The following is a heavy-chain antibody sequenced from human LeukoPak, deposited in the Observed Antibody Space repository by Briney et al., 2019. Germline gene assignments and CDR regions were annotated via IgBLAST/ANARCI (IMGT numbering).Heavy chain of an antibody. V-gene: IGHV3-9*01. CDR1: GFTFDDYA. CDR3: AKALPGISAFDI. Sequence: GRSLRLSCAASGFTFDDYAMHWVRQAPGKGLEWVSGISWNSGSIGYVDSVKGRFTISRDNAKNSLYLQMNSLRAEDTALYYCAKALPGISAFDIWGQGTMVTVSS. CDR2: ISWNSGSI. J-gene: IGHJ3*02. D-gene: IGHD6-13*01.